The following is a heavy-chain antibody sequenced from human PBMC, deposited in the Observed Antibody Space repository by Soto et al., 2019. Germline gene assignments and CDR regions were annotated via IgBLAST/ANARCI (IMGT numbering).Heavy chain of an antibody. J-gene: IGHJ3*02. Sequence: ASVKVSCKASGYTFTTYGISWARQAPGQGLEWMGWISTYNVNTNYAQKLQGRVTMTTDTSISTAYLQWSSLKASDTAMYYCARSDGLVHAFDIWGQGTMVTVSS. CDR2: ISTYNVNT. D-gene: IGHD2-21*02. CDR1: GYTFTTYG. V-gene: IGHV1-18*01. CDR3: ARSDGLVHAFDI.